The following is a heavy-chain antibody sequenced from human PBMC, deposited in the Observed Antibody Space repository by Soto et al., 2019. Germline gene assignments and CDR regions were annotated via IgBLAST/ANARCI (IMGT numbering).Heavy chain of an antibody. J-gene: IGHJ4*02. D-gene: IGHD3-10*02. V-gene: IGHV1-69*01. CDR1: GGTFSDYA. CDR3: AKDIGFQQHLFVFDL. CDR2: IIPMFSSS. Sequence: QVQLVQSGAEVKKPGSSVKVSCTASGGTFSDYAFSWVRQAPGQGLEWMGGIIPMFSSSSFAQKFQGRLTINADDSTSTAYMSLSSLGSADTAMSYCAKDIGFQQHLFVFDLWGPGTLVTVSS.